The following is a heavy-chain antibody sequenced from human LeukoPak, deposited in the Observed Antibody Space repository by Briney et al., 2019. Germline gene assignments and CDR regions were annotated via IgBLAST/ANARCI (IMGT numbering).Heavy chain of an antibody. J-gene: IGHJ3*02. Sequence: PSETLSLTCTFSGGSISSGGYYWSWIRQHPGKGLEWIGYIYYSGSTYYNPSLKSRVTISVATSKNQFSLKLSSVTAADTAVYYCARSRLSYCGGDCYPEMVAFDIWGQGTMVTVSS. CDR3: ARSRLSYCGGDCYPEMVAFDI. CDR1: GGSISSGGYY. D-gene: IGHD2-21*02. V-gene: IGHV4-31*03. CDR2: IYYSGST.